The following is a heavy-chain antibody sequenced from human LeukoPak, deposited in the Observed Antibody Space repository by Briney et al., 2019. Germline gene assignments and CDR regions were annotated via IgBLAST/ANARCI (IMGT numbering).Heavy chain of an antibody. J-gene: IGHJ3*02. CDR2: AYNSGST. Sequence: SETLSLTCSVSGDSFSSDSYYWSWIRQPPGEGLEWIGYAYNSGSTNYNPSLKSRITISVETSKNQFSLKLNSVTAADTAVYYCARGKYSSSDAFDIWGQGTMVTVSS. CDR1: GDSFSSDSYY. CDR3: ARGKYSSSDAFDI. V-gene: IGHV4-61*01. D-gene: IGHD6-6*01.